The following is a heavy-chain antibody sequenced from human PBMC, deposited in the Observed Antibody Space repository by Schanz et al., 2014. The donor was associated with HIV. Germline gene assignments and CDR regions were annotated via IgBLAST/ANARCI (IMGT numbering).Heavy chain of an antibody. D-gene: IGHD3-16*02. Sequence: EVQLVESGGGLVQPGGSLRLSCAASGFTFCDYWMTWVRQAPGKGLEWLANIKEDGSVKGEVDSVKGRFTISRDNAKNSLYLQMNSLRVDDTAVYYCARDYRFATDSWGQGTLVTVSS. CDR3: ARDYRFATDS. V-gene: IGHV3-7*01. J-gene: IGHJ4*02. CDR1: GFTFCDYW. CDR2: IKEDGSVK.